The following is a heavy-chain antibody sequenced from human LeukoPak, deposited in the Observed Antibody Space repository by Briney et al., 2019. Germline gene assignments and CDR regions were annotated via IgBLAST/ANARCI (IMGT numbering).Heavy chain of an antibody. D-gene: IGHD6-13*01. CDR2: ISSSSSYI. J-gene: IGHJ4*02. Sequence: PGGSLRLSCAASGFTFSDYYMSWIRQAPGKGLEWVSSISSSSSYIYYADSVKGRFTISRDNSKNTLYLQMNSLRAEDTAVYYCAKDRHRRGGIAAAGLLDYWGQGTLVTVSS. CDR1: GFTFSDYY. V-gene: IGHV3-11*06. CDR3: AKDRHRRGGIAAAGLLDY.